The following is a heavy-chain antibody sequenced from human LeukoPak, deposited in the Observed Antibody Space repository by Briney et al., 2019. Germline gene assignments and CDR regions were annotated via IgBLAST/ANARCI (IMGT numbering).Heavy chain of an antibody. CDR2: IYHSGST. CDR3: ARRTHYYDSSGYFYWFDP. V-gene: IGHV4-38-2*02. CDR1: GYSISSGYY. Sequence: SETLSLTCTVSGYSISSGYYWGWIRQPPGKGLEWIGSIYHSGSTNYNPSLKSRVTISVDTSKNQFSLKLSSVTAADTAVYYCARRTHYYDSSGYFYWFDPWGQGTLVTVSS. J-gene: IGHJ5*02. D-gene: IGHD3-22*01.